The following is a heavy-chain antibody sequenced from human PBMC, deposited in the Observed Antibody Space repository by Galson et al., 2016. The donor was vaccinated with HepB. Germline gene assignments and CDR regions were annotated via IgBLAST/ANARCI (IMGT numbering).Heavy chain of an antibody. J-gene: IGHJ5*02. Sequence: SLRLSCAASGFTFSNYAMTWVRQAPGKGLEWVSTTSGSGDNTYYADSMKGRFTISRDNSKNTLSLQVNTLRPEDTAIYYCAKGASNGEQWLVNWFDPWGQGTLVIVSS. D-gene: IGHD6-19*01. CDR2: TSGSGDNT. V-gene: IGHV3-23*01. CDR1: GFTFSNYA. CDR3: AKGASNGEQWLVNWFDP.